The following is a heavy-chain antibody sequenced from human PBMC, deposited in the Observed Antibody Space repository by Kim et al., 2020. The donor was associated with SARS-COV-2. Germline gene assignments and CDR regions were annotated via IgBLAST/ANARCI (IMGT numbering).Heavy chain of an antibody. D-gene: IGHD2-15*01. V-gene: IGHV3-11*01. CDR3: AREGTVTHYSAYYGMDV. Sequence: GGSLRLSCAASGFTFSDYYMSWIRQAPGKGLEWVSYISSSGSTIYYADSVKGRFTISRDNAKNSLYLQMNSLRAEDTAVYYCAREGTVTHYSAYYGMDVWGQGTTVTVSS. J-gene: IGHJ6*02. CDR1: GFTFSDYY. CDR2: ISSSGSTI.